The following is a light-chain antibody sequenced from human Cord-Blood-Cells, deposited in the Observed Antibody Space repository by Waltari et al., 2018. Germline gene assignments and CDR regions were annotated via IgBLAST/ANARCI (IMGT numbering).Light chain of an antibody. CDR2: EVS. CDR3: SSYAGSNNYV. CDR1: ISDVGGYNY. Sequence: QSALTQPPSASGSPGQSVTISCTGPISDVGGYNYVSWYQQHPGKAPKLMIYEVSKRPAGVPDRFSGSKSGNTASMTVSGLQAEDEADYYCSSYAGSNNYVFGTGTKVTVL. J-gene: IGLJ1*01. V-gene: IGLV2-8*01.